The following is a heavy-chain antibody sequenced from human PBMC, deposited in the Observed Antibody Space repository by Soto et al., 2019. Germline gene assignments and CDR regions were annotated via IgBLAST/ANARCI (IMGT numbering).Heavy chain of an antibody. Sequence: GGSLRLSCAASGFTFSSYEMNWVRQAPGKGLEWVSYISSSGSTIYYADSVKGRFTISRDNAKNSLYLQMNSLRAEDTVVYYCARPLRTAYCGGDCYSYYFDYWGQGTLVTISS. CDR3: ARPLRTAYCGGDCYSYYFDY. CDR2: ISSSGSTI. D-gene: IGHD2-21*01. J-gene: IGHJ4*02. CDR1: GFTFSSYE. V-gene: IGHV3-48*03.